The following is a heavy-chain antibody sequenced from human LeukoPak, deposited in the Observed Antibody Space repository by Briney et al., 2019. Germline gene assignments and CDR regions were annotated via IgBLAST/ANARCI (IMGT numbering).Heavy chain of an antibody. J-gene: IGHJ4*02. V-gene: IGHV4-39*07. D-gene: IGHD2-15*01. CDR3: ARGRRLGRYCSGGSCYSGAYPNFDY. Sequence: SETLSLTCTVSGGSISSSSYYWGWIRQPPGKGLEWIGEINHSGSTNYNPSLKSRVTISVDTSKNQFSLKLSSVTAADTAVYYCARGRRLGRYCSGGSCYSGAYPNFDYWGQGTLVTVSS. CDR2: INHSGST. CDR1: GGSISSSSYY.